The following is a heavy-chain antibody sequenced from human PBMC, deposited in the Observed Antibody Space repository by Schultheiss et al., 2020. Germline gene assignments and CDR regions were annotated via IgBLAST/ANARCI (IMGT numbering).Heavy chain of an antibody. D-gene: IGHD3-10*01. CDR2: IYHSGST. V-gene: IGHV4-59*08. J-gene: IGHJ4*02. CDR3: ARHGITMVRGVIISAVDY. Sequence: SETLSLTCTVSGGSISSYYWSWIRQPPGKGLEWIGEIYHSGSTNYNPSLKSRVTISVDTSKNQFSLKLSSVTAADTAVYYCARHGITMVRGVIISAVDYWGQGTLVTVSS. CDR1: GGSISSYY.